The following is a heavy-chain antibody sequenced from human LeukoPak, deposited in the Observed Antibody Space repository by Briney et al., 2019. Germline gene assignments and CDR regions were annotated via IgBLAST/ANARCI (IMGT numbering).Heavy chain of an antibody. CDR3: ASFIYGGFDY. Sequence: GGSLRLSCAASGFIVSSNYMSWVRQAPGKGLEWVSVIYSGGSTYYADSVKGRFTNSRDNSKNTLYLQMNSLRAEDTAVYYCASFIYGGFDYWGQGTLVTVSS. V-gene: IGHV3-53*01. J-gene: IGHJ4*02. CDR1: GFIVSSNY. CDR2: IYSGGST. D-gene: IGHD3-10*01.